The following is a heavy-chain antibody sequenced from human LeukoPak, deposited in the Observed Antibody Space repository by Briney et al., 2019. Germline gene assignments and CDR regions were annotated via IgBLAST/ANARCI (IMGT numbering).Heavy chain of an antibody. Sequence: SETLSLTCTVSGGSINSRGYYCGWIRQPPGKGLEWIGSIFYSGSTYYNPSLKCRVTISVDTSKNQFSLKVTSVTAADTALYYCARHHGYPRYFFDYWGQGTLVTVSS. J-gene: IGHJ4*02. D-gene: IGHD5-18*01. CDR2: IFYSGST. V-gene: IGHV4-39*01. CDR3: ARHHGYPRYFFDY. CDR1: GGSINSRGYY.